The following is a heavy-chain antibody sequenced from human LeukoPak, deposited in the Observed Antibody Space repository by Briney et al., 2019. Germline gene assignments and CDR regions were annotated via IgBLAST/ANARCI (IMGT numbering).Heavy chain of an antibody. D-gene: IGHD2-2*02. CDR2: IFPILGIA. CDR3: AGDIIVVVPAAIRENWFVP. V-gene: IGHV1-69*04. Sequence: ASVKVSCKASGGTFSRYAIRWVRPAPGRGLEWMGRIFPILGIANYAQKFQGRVTITADKSTSTAYMQLSSLRSEDTAVYYCAGDIIVVVPAAIRENWFVPWGQGTLVTVSS. CDR1: GGTFSRYA. J-gene: IGHJ5*02.